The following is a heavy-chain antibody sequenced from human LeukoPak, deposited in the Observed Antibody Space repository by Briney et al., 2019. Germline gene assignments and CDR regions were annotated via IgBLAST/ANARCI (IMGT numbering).Heavy chain of an antibody. Sequence: SETLSLNCSVSGGSISSYWWSRIRQPAGKGLEFIGRIYTTGRTNYNPSLKSRVSMSVDTSKNKFSLELRSVTAADTAVYFCARAGYTISSYRFDYWGQGALVTVSS. J-gene: IGHJ4*02. D-gene: IGHD3-16*02. CDR3: ARAGYTISSYRFDY. V-gene: IGHV4-4*07. CDR2: IYTTGRT. CDR1: GGSISSYW.